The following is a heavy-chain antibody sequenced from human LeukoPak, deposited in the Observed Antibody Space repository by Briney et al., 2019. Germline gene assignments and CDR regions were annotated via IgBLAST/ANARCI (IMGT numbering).Heavy chain of an antibody. CDR3: AKIGVIAQWYFDL. CDR1: GFTFRTYA. V-gene: IGHV3-23*01. Sequence: GGSLRLSCAASGFTFRTYAMTWVRQTPGKGLEWVSSISGSGGLTYYADSVKGRFTVSRDNSKNTLYLQMSSLRAEDMAVYYCAKIGVIAQWYFDLWGRGALVTVSS. D-gene: IGHD2-21*01. J-gene: IGHJ2*01. CDR2: ISGSGGLT.